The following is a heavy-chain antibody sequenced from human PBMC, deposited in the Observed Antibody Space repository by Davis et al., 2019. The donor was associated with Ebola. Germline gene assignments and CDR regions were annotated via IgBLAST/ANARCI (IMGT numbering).Heavy chain of an antibody. CDR3: VRTTYGAPEY. J-gene: IGHJ4*02. V-gene: IGHV3-74*01. CDR2: ISSDGGIT. Sequence: SLITPCAAPGFTLSYSGMHCLRQAPGTGLVYVSRISSDGGITSYADSVKGRFTISRDNAKSTLYLQMNSLTAEDTAVYYCVRTTYGAPEYWGQGTLVTVSS. D-gene: IGHD4-17*01. CDR1: GFTLSYSG.